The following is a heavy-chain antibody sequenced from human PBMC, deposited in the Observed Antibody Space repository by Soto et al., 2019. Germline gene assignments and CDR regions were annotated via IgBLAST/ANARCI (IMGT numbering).Heavy chain of an antibody. CDR3: ARDRDQYGMDV. V-gene: IGHV4-38-2*02. CDR2: IYHSGST. Sequence: SETLSLTCAVSGYSISSGYYWGWIRQPPGKGLEWIGSIYHSGSTYYNPSLKSRVTISVDTSKNQFSLKLSSVTAADTAVYYWARDRDQYGMDVWGPGTTVTVSS. CDR1: GYSISSGYY. J-gene: IGHJ6*02. D-gene: IGHD3-10*01.